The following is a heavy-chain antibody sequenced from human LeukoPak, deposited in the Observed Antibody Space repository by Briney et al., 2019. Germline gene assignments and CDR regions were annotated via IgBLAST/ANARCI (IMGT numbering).Heavy chain of an antibody. D-gene: IGHD6-19*01. V-gene: IGHV3-74*01. J-gene: IGHJ5*02. CDR1: GFPFNNYW. CDR2: INTDGRTT. CDR3: ARAGASGWYAAGWFDP. Sequence: PGGTLRLPCAASGFPFNNYWIHWVRQAPGKGLMWVSSINTDGRTTRYAASVQGRFTISRDNAKNTLSLQMNSLRDGDTAVYYCARAGASGWYAAGWFDPWGQGTLVTVSS.